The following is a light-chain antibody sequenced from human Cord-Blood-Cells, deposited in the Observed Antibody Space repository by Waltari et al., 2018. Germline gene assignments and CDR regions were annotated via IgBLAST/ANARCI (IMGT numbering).Light chain of an antibody. Sequence: DIQMTQSPSPLSASVGHRVNTTCRASQGISNSLAWYHQRPGKAPKFLLYAASRLESGVPARFSCSRSGTDYTLTISSVQPEDFATYYCQQYYSTPITFGQGTRLEIK. J-gene: IGKJ5*01. CDR3: QQYYSTPIT. CDR1: QGISNS. V-gene: IGKV1-NL1*01. CDR2: AAS.